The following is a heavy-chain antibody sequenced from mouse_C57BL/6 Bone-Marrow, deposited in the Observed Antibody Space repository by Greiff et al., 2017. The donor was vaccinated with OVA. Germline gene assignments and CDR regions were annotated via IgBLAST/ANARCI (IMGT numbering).Heavy chain of an antibody. D-gene: IGHD2-5*01. CDR3: APIYYSNLGDYYAMDY. V-gene: IGHV1-55*01. CDR1: GYTFTSYW. CDR2: IYPGSGST. Sequence: QVQLKQPGAELVKPGASVKMSCKASGYTFTSYWITWVKQRPGQGLEWIGDIYPGSGSTNYNETFKSKATLTVDTSSSTAYMQLSSLTSEDSAVYYCAPIYYSNLGDYYAMDYWGQGTSVTVSS. J-gene: IGHJ4*01.